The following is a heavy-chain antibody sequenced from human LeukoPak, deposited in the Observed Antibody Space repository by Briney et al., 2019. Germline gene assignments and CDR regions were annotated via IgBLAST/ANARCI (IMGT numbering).Heavy chain of an antibody. CDR1: GFTVSSNY. V-gene: IGHV3-23*01. CDR2: FSTSGSST. Sequence: GGSLRLSCAASGFTVSSNYMSWVRQAPGKGLEWVSTFSTSGSSTYADSVKGRFTISRDNSKNTVFLQMNSLRAEDTAIYYCVNQYFDYWGQGTLVTVSP. J-gene: IGHJ4*02. CDR3: VNQYFDY. D-gene: IGHD1-14*01.